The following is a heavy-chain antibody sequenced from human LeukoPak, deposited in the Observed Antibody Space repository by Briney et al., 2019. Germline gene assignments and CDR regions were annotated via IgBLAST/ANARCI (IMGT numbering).Heavy chain of an antibody. CDR1: GFTFSSYS. V-gene: IGHV3-21*01. D-gene: IGHD4-17*01. CDR2: ISSSSSYI. CDR3: AREWTTVTTIDY. Sequence: PGGSLRLSCAASGFTFSSYSMNWVRQAPGKGLEWASSISSSSSYIYYADSVKGRFTISRDNAKNSLYLQMNSLRAEDTAVYYCAREWTTVTTIDYWGQGTLVTVSS. J-gene: IGHJ4*02.